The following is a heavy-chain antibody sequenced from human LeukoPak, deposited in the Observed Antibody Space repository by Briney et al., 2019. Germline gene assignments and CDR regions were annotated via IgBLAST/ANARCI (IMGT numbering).Heavy chain of an antibody. CDR1: GYTFTGYY. CDR2: INPNSGGT. CDR3: ARHLTDYHDSSGYYYNY. V-gene: IGHV1-2*02. D-gene: IGHD3-22*01. Sequence: ASVKVSCKASGYTFTGYYMHWVRQAPGQGLEWMGWINPNSGGTNYAQKFQGRVTMTRDTSISTAYMELSRLRSDDTAVYYCARHLTDYHDSSGYYYNYWGQGTLVTVSS. J-gene: IGHJ4*02.